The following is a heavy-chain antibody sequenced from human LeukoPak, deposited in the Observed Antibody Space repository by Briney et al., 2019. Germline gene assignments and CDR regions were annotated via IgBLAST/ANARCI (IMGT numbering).Heavy chain of an antibody. CDR3: AKYRYYYDSSGYYQGPDFDY. V-gene: IGHV3-30*02. CDR1: GFTFHNFG. D-gene: IGHD3-22*01. CDR2: IQYDGNNK. J-gene: IGHJ4*02. Sequence: GGSLRLSCAASGFTFHNFGMHWVRQAPGQGLEWLTFIQYDGNNKNYADSVKGRFTISRDNSKNTLYLQMNSLRAEDTAVYYCAKYRYYYDSSGYYQGPDFDYWGQGTLVAVSS.